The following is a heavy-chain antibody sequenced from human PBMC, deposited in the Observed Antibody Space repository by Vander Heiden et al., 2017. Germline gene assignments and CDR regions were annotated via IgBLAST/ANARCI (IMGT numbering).Heavy chain of an antibody. CDR2: IIPILSTA. D-gene: IGHD3-10*01. CDR3: ASGIWFGELSYLFDY. J-gene: IGHJ4*02. Sequence: QVQLVQSGAEVKKHGSSVKVSCKGSGGTFRSSAISWVRQAPGQGLEWMGGIIPILSTANYAQKFQGRVTITADESTSTAYMELSSLRSEDTAVYYCASGIWFGELSYLFDYWGQGTLVTVSS. CDR1: GGTFRSSA. V-gene: IGHV1-69*01.